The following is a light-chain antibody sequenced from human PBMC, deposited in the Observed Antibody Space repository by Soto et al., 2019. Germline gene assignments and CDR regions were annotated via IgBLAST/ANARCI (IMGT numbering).Light chain of an antibody. Sequence: QSVLTQPPSVSAAPGQTVTISCSGGSSNIGNNPVSWYQQLPGTAPTILIFENNRRPPGIPDRFSGSKSGTSAILGITGLQTGDEADYYCATWDSSLSAVLFGGGTKLTVL. CDR2: ENN. V-gene: IGLV1-51*02. CDR3: ATWDSSLSAVL. J-gene: IGLJ2*01. CDR1: SSNIGNNP.